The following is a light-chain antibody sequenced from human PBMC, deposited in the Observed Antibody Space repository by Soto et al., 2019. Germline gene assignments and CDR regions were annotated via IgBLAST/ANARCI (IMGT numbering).Light chain of an antibody. V-gene: IGKV3-15*01. CDR1: QSVSSK. CDR3: QQYNNWPVA. CDR2: GAS. Sequence: EIVMTQSPATLSVSPGERATLSCRASQSVSSKVAWYQQKPGQAPRLLIYGASTRATGIPARFSGSGSGTEFTLTISSLQSEDFAVYYCQQYNNWPVAFGQGTKGEIK. J-gene: IGKJ1*01.